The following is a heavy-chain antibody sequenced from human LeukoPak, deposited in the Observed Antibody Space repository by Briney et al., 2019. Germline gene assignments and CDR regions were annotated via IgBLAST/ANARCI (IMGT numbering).Heavy chain of an antibody. D-gene: IGHD3-3*01. CDR3: AKDPGGSGYSWYGMDV. CDR1: GFTFSSYA. V-gene: IGHV3-30*04. CDR2: ISYDGSNK. Sequence: PGGSLRLSCAASGFTFSSYAMHWVRRAPGKGLEWVAVISYDGSNKYYADSVKGRFTISRDNSKNTLYLQMNSLRAEDTAVYYCAKDPGGSGYSWYGMDVWGQGTTVTVSS. J-gene: IGHJ6*02.